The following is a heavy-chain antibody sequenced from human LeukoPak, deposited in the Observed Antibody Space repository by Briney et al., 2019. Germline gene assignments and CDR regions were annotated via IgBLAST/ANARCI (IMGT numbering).Heavy chain of an antibody. CDR2: IIPILGIA. Sequence: SVKVSCKASGGTFSSYAISWVRQAPGQGLEWMGRIIPILGIANYAQKFQGRVTITADKSTSTAYMELSSLRSEDTAVYYCATDGTGRYYLDSWGQGTLVTVSS. CDR3: ATDGTGRYYLDS. CDR1: GGTFSSYA. V-gene: IGHV1-69*04. J-gene: IGHJ4*02. D-gene: IGHD1-20*01.